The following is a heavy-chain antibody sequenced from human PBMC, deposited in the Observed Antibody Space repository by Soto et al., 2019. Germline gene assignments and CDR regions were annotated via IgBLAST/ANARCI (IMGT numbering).Heavy chain of an antibody. J-gene: IGHJ4*02. CDR3: ARADYGDRGLAFDS. Sequence: SETLSLTCAVSGGSVGSGGYYWGWNRQRPGKGLEWIGYIYDSGSTYYSPSLKSRVSISVDTSKNQFSLNLGSVTTADTAVYYCARADYGDRGLAFDSWGRGTLVTVSS. V-gene: IGHV4-31*11. D-gene: IGHD4-17*01. CDR1: GGSVGSGGYY. CDR2: IYDSGST.